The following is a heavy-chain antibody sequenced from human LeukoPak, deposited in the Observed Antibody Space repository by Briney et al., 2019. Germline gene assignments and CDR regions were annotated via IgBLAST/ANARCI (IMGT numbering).Heavy chain of an antibody. D-gene: IGHD3-22*01. CDR1: GYSFTSYW. V-gene: IGHV5-51*01. CDR2: IYPGDSDT. J-gene: IGHJ4*02. CDR3: ARLPYYYDSSGYYYFDY. Sequence: GESLKISCKGSGYSFTSYWIGWVRQMPGKGLEWMGIIYPGDSDTRYSPSFQGQVTISADKSISTAYLQWNSLKASDAAMYYCARLPYYYDSSGYYYFDYWGQGTLVTVSS.